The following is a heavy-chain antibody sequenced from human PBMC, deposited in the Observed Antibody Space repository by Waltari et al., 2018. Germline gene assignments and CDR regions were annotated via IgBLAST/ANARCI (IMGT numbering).Heavy chain of an antibody. Sequence: QVQLVESGGGVVQPGRSLRLSCAASGFTFSSYAMHWVRQAPGKGLEWVAVISYDGSNKYYADSVKGRFTISRDNSKNTLYLQMNSLRAEDTAVYYCARGHIAAAGKIDYWGQGTLVTVSS. D-gene: IGHD6-13*01. CDR3: ARGHIAAAGKIDY. V-gene: IGHV3-30-3*01. CDR1: GFTFSSYA. CDR2: ISYDGSNK. J-gene: IGHJ4*02.